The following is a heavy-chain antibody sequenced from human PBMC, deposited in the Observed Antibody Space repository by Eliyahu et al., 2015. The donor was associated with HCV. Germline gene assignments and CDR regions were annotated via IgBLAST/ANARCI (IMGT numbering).Heavy chain of an antibody. CDR1: GFTFSSYA. V-gene: IGHV3-30-3*01. Sequence: QVQLVESGGGVVQPGRSLXLSCAASGFTFSSYAMHWVRQAPGKGLEWVAVISYDGSNKYYADSVKGRFTISRDNSKNTLYLQMNSLRAEDTAVYYCPRDREYSSSAYYYYYGMDVWGQGTTVTVSS. J-gene: IGHJ6*02. D-gene: IGHD6-6*01. CDR3: PRDREYSSSAYYYYYGMDV. CDR2: ISYDGSNK.